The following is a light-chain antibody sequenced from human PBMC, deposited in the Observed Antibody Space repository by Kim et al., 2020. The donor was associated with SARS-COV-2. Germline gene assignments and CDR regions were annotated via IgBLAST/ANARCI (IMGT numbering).Light chain of an antibody. J-gene: IGLJ2*01. Sequence: SSELTQDPAVSVALGQTVRITCQGDSLRSYYATWYQQKPRQAPILVIYGKNNRPSGIPDRFSVSSSGNTASLTITGAQAEDEADYYCNSRDSNDNVVFGG. CDR2: GKN. CDR3: NSRDSNDNVV. CDR1: SLRSYY. V-gene: IGLV3-19*01.